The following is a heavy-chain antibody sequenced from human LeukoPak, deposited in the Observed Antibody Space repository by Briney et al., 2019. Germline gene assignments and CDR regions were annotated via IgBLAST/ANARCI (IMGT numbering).Heavy chain of an antibody. V-gene: IGHV1-46*01. Sequence: ASVKVSCTASGYTFTSYYMQWVRQAPGQGLEWMGIINPSGGSTSYAQKFQGRVTMTRDTSTSTVYMELSSLRSEDTAVYYCARVMAMGAAGEVFDYWGQGALVTVSS. D-gene: IGHD1-26*01. CDR3: ARVMAMGAAGEVFDY. CDR2: INPSGGST. J-gene: IGHJ4*02. CDR1: GYTFTSYY.